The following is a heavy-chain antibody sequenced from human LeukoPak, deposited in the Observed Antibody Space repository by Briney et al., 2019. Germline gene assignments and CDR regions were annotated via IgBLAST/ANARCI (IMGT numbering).Heavy chain of an antibody. CDR2: ISDSGSTI. CDR1: GFTFSNHE. D-gene: IGHD1-26*01. CDR3: ARDGPEWEPLNTGFDY. Sequence: GGSLRLSCAASGFTFSNHEMNWVRQAPGKGLEWISYISDSGSTIYYSDSVKGRFTISRDNAKNSLYLEMNSLRAEDTAVYYCARDGPEWEPLNTGFDYWGQGTLVTVSS. V-gene: IGHV3-48*03. J-gene: IGHJ4*02.